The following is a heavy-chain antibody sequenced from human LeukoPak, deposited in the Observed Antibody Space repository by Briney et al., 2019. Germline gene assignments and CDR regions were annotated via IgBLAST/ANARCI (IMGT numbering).Heavy chain of an antibody. CDR3: ARGSGGFGEFFD. CDR2: IIGSGSTI. CDR1: GFGFSDYY. D-gene: IGHD3-10*01. J-gene: IGHJ4*02. Sequence: PGGSLRLSCAASGFGFSDYYMSWIRQAPRKGLAWVSYIIGSGSTIYYAASVKGRFTISRDNAKNSLFLQMNSLRAEDTAVYYCARGSGGFGEFFDWGQGTLVTVSS. V-gene: IGHV3-11*04.